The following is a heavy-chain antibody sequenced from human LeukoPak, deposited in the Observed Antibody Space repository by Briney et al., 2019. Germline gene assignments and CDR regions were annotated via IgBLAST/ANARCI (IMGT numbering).Heavy chain of an antibody. Sequence: GGSLRLSCAASGFTFSSYAMSWVRQAPGKGLEWVSVISGSGGSISYADSVKGRFTISRDNAKNTLYLQMNSLRAEDTALYYCAKDRLSTPTAPRFDPWGQGTQVTVSS. V-gene: IGHV3-23*01. D-gene: IGHD4-23*01. J-gene: IGHJ5*02. CDR1: GFTFSSYA. CDR2: ISGSGGSI. CDR3: AKDRLSTPTAPRFDP.